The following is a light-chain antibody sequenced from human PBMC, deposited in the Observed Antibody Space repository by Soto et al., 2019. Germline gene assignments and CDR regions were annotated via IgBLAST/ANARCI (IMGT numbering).Light chain of an antibody. Sequence: QSALTQPPSVSGAPGQRVTISCTGSSSNIGAGYDVHWYQQLPGTAPKLLIYGNSNRPSGVPDRFSGSKSGTSASLAITGLQAEDEADYYCQSYDSSLSGLYVFGAGPKLTVL. CDR3: QSYDSSLSGLYV. V-gene: IGLV1-40*01. CDR2: GNS. J-gene: IGLJ1*01. CDR1: SSNIGAGYD.